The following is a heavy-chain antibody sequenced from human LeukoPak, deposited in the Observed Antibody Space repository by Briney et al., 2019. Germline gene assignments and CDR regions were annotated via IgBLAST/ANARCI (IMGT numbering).Heavy chain of an antibody. CDR1: GFTFSSYA. V-gene: IGHV3-23*01. CDR3: AKSHRAAMVIGY. J-gene: IGHJ4*02. CDR2: ISGSGGST. Sequence: PGGSLRLSCAASGFTFSSYAMSWVRQAPGKGREWVSAISGSGGSTYYVDSVKSRFTISRDNSKNTLYLRMNSLRAEDTAVYYCAKSHRAAMVIGYWGQGTLVTVSS. D-gene: IGHD5-18*01.